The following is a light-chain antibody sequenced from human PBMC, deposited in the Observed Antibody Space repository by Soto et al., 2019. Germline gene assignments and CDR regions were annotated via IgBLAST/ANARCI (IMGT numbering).Light chain of an antibody. CDR1: QTISSW. CDR2: AAS. CDR3: QQCYCPPRT. Sequence: IQLTQPPYFLSASVGARVTITCQASQTISSWLAWYQQKPGKAPKLLIYAASSLQSGVPSRFSGSGSGTDFTLTIISLQPEDFATYYCQQCYCPPRTFAQGSRVDFK. J-gene: IGKJ1*01. V-gene: IGKV1-39*01.